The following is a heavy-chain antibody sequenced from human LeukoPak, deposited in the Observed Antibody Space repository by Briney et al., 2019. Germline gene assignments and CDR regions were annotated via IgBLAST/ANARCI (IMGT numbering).Heavy chain of an antibody. J-gene: IGHJ4*02. CDR2: ISSSSSYI. Sequence: VGSLRLSCAASGFTFSSYAMSWVRQAPGKGLEWVSSISSSSSYIYYADSVKGRFTISRDNAKNSLYLQMNSLRAEDTAVYYCARGLLYYYDSSSYRTPDYWGQGTLVTVSS. CDR1: GFTFSSYA. D-gene: IGHD3-22*01. V-gene: IGHV3-21*01. CDR3: ARGLLYYYDSSSYRTPDY.